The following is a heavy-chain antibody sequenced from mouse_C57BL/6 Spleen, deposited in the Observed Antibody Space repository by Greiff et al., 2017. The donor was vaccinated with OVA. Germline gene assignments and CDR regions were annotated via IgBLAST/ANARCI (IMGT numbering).Heavy chain of an antibody. CDR1: GYTFTSYT. J-gene: IGHJ4*01. V-gene: IGHV1-4*01. Sequence: VKLMESGAELARPGASVKMSCKASGYTFTSYTMHWVKQRPGQGLEWIGYINPSSGYTKYNQKFKDKATLTADKSSSTAYMQLSSLTSEDSAVYYCARYYGSSEYYYAMDYWGQGTSVTVSS. D-gene: IGHD1-1*01. CDR3: ARYYGSSEYYYAMDY. CDR2: INPSSGYT.